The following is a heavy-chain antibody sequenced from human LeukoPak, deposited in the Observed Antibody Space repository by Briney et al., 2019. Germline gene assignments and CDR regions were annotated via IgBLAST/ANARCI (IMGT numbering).Heavy chain of an antibody. CDR2: IYHRGST. D-gene: IGHD3/OR15-3a*01. CDR1: GYSISRGYY. J-gene: IGHJ5*02. Sequence: PSETLSLTCAVSGYSISRGYYWGWIRQPPGKGLEWIGSIYHRGSTYYNPSLKSRVTISVDTSKNQFSLKLSSVTAADTAVYYCARHRGDWISTNWFDPWGQGTLVTVSS. CDR3: ARHRGDWISTNWFDP. V-gene: IGHV4-38-2*01.